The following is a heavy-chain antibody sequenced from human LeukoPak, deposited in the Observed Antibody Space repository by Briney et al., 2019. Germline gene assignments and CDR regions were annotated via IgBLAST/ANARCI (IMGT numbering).Heavy chain of an antibody. CDR1: GLPFSTIW. D-gene: IGHD1-7*01. J-gene: IGHJ4*02. V-gene: IGHV3-15*01. CDR3: TTGNSLGRDGNYFFDF. Sequence: PGGSLRLSCAASGLPFSTIWMNWVRQAPGKGLEWVGRIKSKTEGGTMDYAAPVKGRFTISRDDSKNTLYLQMNSLKTEDTAVYYCTTGNSLGRDGNYFFDFWGPGTLVTVSS. CDR2: IKSKTEGGTM.